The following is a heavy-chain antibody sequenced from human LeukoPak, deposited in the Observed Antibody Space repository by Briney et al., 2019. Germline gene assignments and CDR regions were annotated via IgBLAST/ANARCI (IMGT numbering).Heavy chain of an antibody. CDR1: GFTFSSYG. V-gene: IGHV3-30*18. CDR3: AKESGEWAFDI. CDR2: ISYDGGNK. J-gene: IGHJ3*02. D-gene: IGHD2-8*01. Sequence: PGRSLRLSCAASGFTFSSYGMHWVRQAPGKGLEWVAVISYDGGNKYYADSVKGRFTISRDNSKNTLYLQMNSLRAEDTAVYYCAKESGEWAFDIWGQGTMVTVSS.